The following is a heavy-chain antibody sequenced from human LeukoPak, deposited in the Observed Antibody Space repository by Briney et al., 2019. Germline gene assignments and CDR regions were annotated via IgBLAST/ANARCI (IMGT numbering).Heavy chain of an antibody. V-gene: IGHV4-39*07. Sequence: SETLPLTCTVSGGSISSSSYYWGWIRQPPGKGLEWIGSIYYSGSTYYNPSLKSRVTISVDTSKNQFSLKLSSVTAADTAVYYCARAGQQLPFNWFDPWGQGTLVTVSS. D-gene: IGHD6-13*01. CDR3: ARAGQQLPFNWFDP. CDR2: IYYSGST. J-gene: IGHJ5*02. CDR1: GGSISSSSYY.